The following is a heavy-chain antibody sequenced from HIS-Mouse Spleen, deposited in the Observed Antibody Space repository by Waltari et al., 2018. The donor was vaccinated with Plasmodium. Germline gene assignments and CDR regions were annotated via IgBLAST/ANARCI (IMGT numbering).Heavy chain of an antibody. D-gene: IGHD6-13*01. J-gene: IGHJ5*02. Sequence: QVQLQESGPGLVKPSETLSLTCTVSGYSISSGYYWGWIRQPPGKGLEWIGSIYHSGSTYYTPSRKSRVTISVDTSKSQFSLKLSSVTAADTAVYYCARGVGYSSSWYWFDPWGQGTLVTVSS. CDR2: IYHSGST. V-gene: IGHV4-38-2*02. CDR1: GYSISSGYY. CDR3: ARGVGYSSSWYWFDP.